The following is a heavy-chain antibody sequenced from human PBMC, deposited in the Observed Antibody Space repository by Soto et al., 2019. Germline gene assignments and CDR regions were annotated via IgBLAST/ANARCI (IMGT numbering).Heavy chain of an antibody. J-gene: IGHJ6*02. CDR3: ASINYSKSLRGYYYYGMVV. CDR2: IYYSGST. Sequence: PSETLSLTCTVSGGSISSSSYYWGWLRQPLGKGLEWIGSIYYSGSTYYNPSLKSRVTISVDTSKNQFSLKLSSVTAADTAVYYCASINYSKSLRGYYYYGMVVWGQGTTVTVSS. CDR1: GGSISSSSYY. V-gene: IGHV4-39*01. D-gene: IGHD4-4*01.